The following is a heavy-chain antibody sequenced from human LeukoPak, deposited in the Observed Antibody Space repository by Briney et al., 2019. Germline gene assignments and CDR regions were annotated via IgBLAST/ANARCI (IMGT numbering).Heavy chain of an antibody. V-gene: IGHV4-59*01. D-gene: IGHD3-3*01. CDR1: GGSISSYY. CDR3: AGGPWRLDY. CDR2: IYYSGST. J-gene: IGHJ4*02. Sequence: SETLSLTCTVSGGSISSYYWSWIRQPPGKGLEWIGYIYYSGSTNYNPSLKSRATISVDTSKNQISLKLSSVTAADTAVYYCAGGPWRLDYWGQGTLVTVSS.